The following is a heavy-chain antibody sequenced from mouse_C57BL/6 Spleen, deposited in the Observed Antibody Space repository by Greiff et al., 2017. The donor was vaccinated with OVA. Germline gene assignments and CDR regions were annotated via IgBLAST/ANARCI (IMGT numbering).Heavy chain of an antibody. Sequence: QVQLQQSGAELVKPGASVKLSCKASGYTFTSYWMQWVKQRPGQGLEWIGEIDPSDSYTNYNQKFKGKATLTVDTSSSTAYMQLSSLTSEDSAVYYCARFYYGNLDYWGQGTTLTVSS. D-gene: IGHD2-1*01. CDR2: IDPSDSYT. V-gene: IGHV1-50*01. CDR3: ARFYYGNLDY. J-gene: IGHJ2*01. CDR1: GYTFTSYW.